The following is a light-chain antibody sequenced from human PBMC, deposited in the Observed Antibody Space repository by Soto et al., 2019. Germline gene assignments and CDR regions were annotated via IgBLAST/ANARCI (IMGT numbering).Light chain of an antibody. Sequence: EIVMTQSPATLSVSPGERATLSCRASQSVSSNLAWYQQKPGQAPRLLIYGASTRATGIPARFSGSGSGTEFTLTISSLQSEDFAVYYCQQYNNLRRSFGQGTKLEIK. J-gene: IGKJ2*01. CDR1: QSVSSN. CDR2: GAS. CDR3: QQYNNLRRS. V-gene: IGKV3-15*01.